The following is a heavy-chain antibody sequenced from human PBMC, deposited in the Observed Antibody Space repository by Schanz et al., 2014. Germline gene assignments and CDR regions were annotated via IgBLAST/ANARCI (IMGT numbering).Heavy chain of an antibody. Sequence: QVQLVQSGAEVKKPGSSVKVSCKASGGTFSSYTINWVRQAPGQGLEWMGRIIPILGITNVAQTFQDRVTITADKSKSTAYMELSSLRSEDTAVYYCARGLGDERWLDLNEAFDIWGQGTIVTVSS. CDR1: GGTFSSYT. J-gene: IGHJ3*02. CDR2: IIPILGIT. D-gene: IGHD6-19*01. CDR3: ARGLGDERWLDLNEAFDI. V-gene: IGHV1-69*02.